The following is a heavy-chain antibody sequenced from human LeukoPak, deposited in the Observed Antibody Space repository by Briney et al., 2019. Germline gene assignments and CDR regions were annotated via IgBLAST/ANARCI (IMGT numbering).Heavy chain of an antibody. CDR1: GFTFSSYG. D-gene: IGHD3-22*01. J-gene: IGHJ4*02. V-gene: IGHV3-30*02. CDR3: ARVLAITYYYDSSGYYYFDY. CDR2: IRYDGSNK. Sequence: GGSLRLSCAASGFTFSSYGMHWVRQAPGKGLEWVAFIRYDGSNKYYADSVKGRFTISRDNSKNTLYLQMNSLRAEDTAVYYCARVLAITYYYDSSGYYYFDYWGQGTLVTVST.